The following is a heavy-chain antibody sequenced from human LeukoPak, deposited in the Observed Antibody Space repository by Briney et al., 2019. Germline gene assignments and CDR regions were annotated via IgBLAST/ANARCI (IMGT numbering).Heavy chain of an antibody. CDR2: IYYSGST. Sequence: SETLSLTCTVSGGSISSYYWSWIRQPPGKGLEWIGYIYYSGSTNYNPSLKSRVTISVDTSKNQFSLKLSSVTAADTAVYYCARRDLREYALDYWGQGTLVTVSS. V-gene: IGHV4-59*08. J-gene: IGHJ4*02. CDR3: ARRDLREYALDY. CDR1: GGSISSYY. D-gene: IGHD2/OR15-2a*01.